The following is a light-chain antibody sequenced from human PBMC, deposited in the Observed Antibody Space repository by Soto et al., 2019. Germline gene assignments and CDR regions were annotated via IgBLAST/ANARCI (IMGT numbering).Light chain of an antibody. CDR1: QTISSW. Sequence: DIQMTQSPSTLSGSVGDRVTITCRASQTISSWLAWYQQKPGEAPKLLIYKASTLKSGVPSRFSGSGSGTELTLTISSLQPDDFATYYCQHYNSYSEAFGQGTKVELK. J-gene: IGKJ1*01. CDR2: KAS. V-gene: IGKV1-5*03. CDR3: QHYNSYSEA.